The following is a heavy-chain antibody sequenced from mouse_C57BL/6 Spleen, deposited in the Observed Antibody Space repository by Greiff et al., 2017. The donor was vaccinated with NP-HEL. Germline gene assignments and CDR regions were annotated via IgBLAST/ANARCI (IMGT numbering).Heavy chain of an antibody. J-gene: IGHJ4*01. D-gene: IGHD1-1*01. CDR3: ARDDGSSWAYAMDY. CDR2: LIPNNGGT. Sequence: EVQLQQSGPELVKPGASVKIPCKASGYTFTDYNMDWVKQSHGKSLEWIGALIPNNGGTFYPHKFTGQATLTVDKSSSTAYMELRSLTSEDTSVYYCARDDGSSWAYAMDYWGHGASVTVSS. CDR1: GYTFTDYN. V-gene: IGHV1-18*01.